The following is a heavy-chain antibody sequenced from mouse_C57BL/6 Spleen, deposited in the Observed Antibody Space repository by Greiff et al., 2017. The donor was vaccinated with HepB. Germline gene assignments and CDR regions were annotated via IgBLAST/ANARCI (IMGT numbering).Heavy chain of an antibody. D-gene: IGHD1-1*01. J-gene: IGHJ1*03. Sequence: QVQLKESGPELVKPGASVKISCKASGYAFSSSWMNWVKQRPGKGLEWIGRIYPGDGDTNYNGKFKGKATLTADKSSSTAYMQLSSLTSEDSAVYFCARPAGSSYWYFDVWGTGTTVTVSS. CDR2: IYPGDGDT. V-gene: IGHV1-82*01. CDR1: GYAFSSSW. CDR3: ARPAGSSYWYFDV.